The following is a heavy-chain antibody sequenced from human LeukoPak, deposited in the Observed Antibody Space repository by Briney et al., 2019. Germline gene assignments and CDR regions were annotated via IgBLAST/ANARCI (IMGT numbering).Heavy chain of an antibody. Sequence: PGGSLRLSCAASGFTFSSYGMHWVRQAPGKGLEWVAVISYDGSNKYYADSVKGRFTISRDNSKNTLYLQMNSLRAEDTAVYYCARVSAAYYDISQAPEYFLHWGQGTLVTVSS. CDR3: ARVSAAYYDISQAPEYFLH. D-gene: IGHD3-9*01. CDR2: ISYDGSNK. CDR1: GFTFSSYG. J-gene: IGHJ1*01. V-gene: IGHV3-30*03.